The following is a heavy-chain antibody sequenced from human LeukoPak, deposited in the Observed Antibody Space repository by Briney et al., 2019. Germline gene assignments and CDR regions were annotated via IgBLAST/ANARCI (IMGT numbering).Heavy chain of an antibody. V-gene: IGHV3-11*01. Sequence: GGSLRLSCAASGFTFSDFYMSWIRQAPGKGLEWISCISSSSSMIKYADSVKGRFTISRDDAKNSLYLQMDSLRVEDTAVYYCARDSPSSTSWGYWGQGTLVTVSS. D-gene: IGHD2-2*01. CDR3: ARDSPSSTSWGY. CDR2: ISSSSSMI. J-gene: IGHJ4*02. CDR1: GFTFSDFY.